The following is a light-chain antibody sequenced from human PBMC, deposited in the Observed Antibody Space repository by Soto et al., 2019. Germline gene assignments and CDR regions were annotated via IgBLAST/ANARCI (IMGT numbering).Light chain of an antibody. Sequence: GMEHSAATLSVYHRERAILSCRASQSISINLAWYQQKPGQAPRVLIYAASKRANGVPARFSGSWSGTEFTLTISSLLYEDFGVYYCQEYNKLLLATFGHG. V-gene: IGKV3-15*01. J-gene: IGKJ2*01. CDR3: QEYNKLLLAT. CDR1: QSISIN. CDR2: AAS.